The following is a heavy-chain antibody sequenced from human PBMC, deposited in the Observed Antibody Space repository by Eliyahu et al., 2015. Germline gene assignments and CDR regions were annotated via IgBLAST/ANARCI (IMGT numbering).Heavy chain of an antibody. CDR2: ISGSGGST. D-gene: IGHD3-10*01. Sequence: EVQLVESGGGLVQPGGSLXLSCXAXGFTFGXDAMGWVRQAPGKGLEWVSAISGSGGSTYYADSVKGRFTISRDNSKNTLYLQMNSLRAEDTAVYYCAKGPTTMVQGAPDYWGQGTLVTVSS. CDR3: AKGPTTMVQGAPDY. J-gene: IGHJ4*02. CDR1: GFTFGXDA. V-gene: IGHV3-23*04.